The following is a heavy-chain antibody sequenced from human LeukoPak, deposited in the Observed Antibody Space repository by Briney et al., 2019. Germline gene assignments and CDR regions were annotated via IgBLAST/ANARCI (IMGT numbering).Heavy chain of an antibody. CDR2: ISSSSSYI. V-gene: IGHV3-21*01. Sequence: PGGSLRLSCAASGFTFSSYSMNWVRQAPGKGLEWVSSISSSSSYIYYADSVKGRFTISRDNAKNSLYLQMNSLRAEDTAVYYCARELPAAYYYDSSGLDWGQGTLVTVSS. D-gene: IGHD3-22*01. J-gene: IGHJ4*02. CDR1: GFTFSSYS. CDR3: ARELPAAYYYDSSGLD.